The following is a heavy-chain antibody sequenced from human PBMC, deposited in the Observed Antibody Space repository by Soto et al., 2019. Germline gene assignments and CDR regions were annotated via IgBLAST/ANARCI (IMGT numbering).Heavy chain of an antibody. D-gene: IGHD2-15*01. CDR1: GYTFTSYA. Sequence: ASVKVSCKASGYTFTSYAMHWVRQAPGQRLEWMGWINAGNGNTKYSQKFQGRVTITRDTSASTAYMELSSLRSEDTAVYYCARDLLVVAAKYYYYGMDVWGQGTTVTVS. J-gene: IGHJ6*02. V-gene: IGHV1-3*01. CDR2: INAGNGNT. CDR3: ARDLLVVAAKYYYYGMDV.